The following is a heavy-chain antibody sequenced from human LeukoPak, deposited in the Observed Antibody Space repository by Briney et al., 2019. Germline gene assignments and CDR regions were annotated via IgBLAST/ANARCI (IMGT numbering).Heavy chain of an antibody. CDR3: AKDLHYYTSDV. D-gene: IGHD3-22*01. V-gene: IGHV3-7*01. CDR1: GFTFSSYR. CDR2: INQDGSTK. J-gene: IGHJ6*02. Sequence: PGGSLRLSCAAPGFTFSSYRMHWVRQAPGKGLEWVASINQDGSTKNHVDSVKGRFTISRDNAKNSLSLQMNSLTVEDAAVYYCAKDLHYYTSDVWGQGTTVTVSS.